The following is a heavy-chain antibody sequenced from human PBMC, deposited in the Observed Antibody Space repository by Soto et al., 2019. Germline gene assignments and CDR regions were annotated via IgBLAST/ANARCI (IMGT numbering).Heavy chain of an antibody. D-gene: IGHD2-8*01. J-gene: IGHJ4*02. CDR3: ARHGGGASSVLMVYAPPYYFDY. Sequence: PSETLSLTCTVSGGSISSSSYYWGWIRQPPGKGLEWIGSIYYSGSTYYNPSLKSRVTISVDTSKNQFSLKLSSVTAADTAVYYCARHGGGASSVLMVYAPPYYFDYWGQGTLVTVSS. V-gene: IGHV4-39*01. CDR1: GGSISSSSYY. CDR2: IYYSGST.